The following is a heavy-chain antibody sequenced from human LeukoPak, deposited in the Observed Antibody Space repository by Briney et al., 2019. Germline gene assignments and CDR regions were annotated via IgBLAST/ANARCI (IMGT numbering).Heavy chain of an antibody. J-gene: IGHJ5*02. V-gene: IGHV4-59*01. CDR1: GGSIRSYY. CDR3: AREADIVVVPAAKPLGGWFDP. D-gene: IGHD2-2*02. Sequence: SETLSLTCTVSGGSIRSYYWSWIRQPPGKGLEWIGYIHYSGTTYYNPSLKSRVTISVDTSKNQFSLKLSSVTAADTAVYHCAREADIVVVPAAKPLGGWFDPWGQGTLVTVSS. CDR2: IHYSGTT.